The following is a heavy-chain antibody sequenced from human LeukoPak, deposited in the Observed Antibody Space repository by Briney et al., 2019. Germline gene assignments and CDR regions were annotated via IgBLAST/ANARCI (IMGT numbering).Heavy chain of an antibody. D-gene: IGHD3-22*01. CDR1: GFTFSSYA. V-gene: IGHV3-23*01. CDR2: ISGSGGST. CDR3: AKVGYYYDSSGYYPPDY. Sequence: TGGSLRLSCAASGFTFSSYAMSWVRQAPGKGLEWVSAISGSGGSTYYADSAKGRFTISRDNSKNTLYLQMNSLRAEDTAVYYCAKVGYYYDSSGYYPPDYWGQGTLVTVSS. J-gene: IGHJ4*02.